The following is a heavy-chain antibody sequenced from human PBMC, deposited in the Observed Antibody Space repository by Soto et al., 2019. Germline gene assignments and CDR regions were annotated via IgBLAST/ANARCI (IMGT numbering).Heavy chain of an antibody. CDR3: ARVDCSSTSCYFAS. CDR1: GYTFTSYG. V-gene: IGHV1-18*01. J-gene: IGHJ5*01. D-gene: IGHD2-2*01. CDR2: ISAYNGNT. Sequence: QVQLVQSGAEVKKPGASVKVSCKASGYTFTSYGISCVRQAPGQGLEWMGWISAYNGNTNSAQKLQGRVTMTTDTSTSTADMELRSLRSDDTAVYYCARVDCSSTSCYFASWGQGTLVTVSS.